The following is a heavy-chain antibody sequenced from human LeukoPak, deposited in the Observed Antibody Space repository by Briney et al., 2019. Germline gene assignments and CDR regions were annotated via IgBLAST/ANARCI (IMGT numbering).Heavy chain of an antibody. CDR2: ISGSGGST. CDR3: ARDLGYCSGGSCYPQYYFDY. Sequence: GGSLRLSCAASGFTFSSYAMSWVRQAPGKGLEWVSAISGSGGSTYYADSVKGRFTISRDNSKNTLYLQMNGLRAEDTAVYYCARDLGYCSGGSCYPQYYFDYWGQGTLVTVSS. D-gene: IGHD2-15*01. J-gene: IGHJ4*02. V-gene: IGHV3-23*01. CDR1: GFTFSSYA.